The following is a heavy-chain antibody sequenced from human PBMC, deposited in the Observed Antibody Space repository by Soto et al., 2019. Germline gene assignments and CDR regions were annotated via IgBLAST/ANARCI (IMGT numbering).Heavy chain of an antibody. CDR2: ISSTGSDI. Sequence: EVQLVESGGGLVEPGGSLRLSCAASGFTFNTYTMSWVRQAPGRGLEWVSSISSTGSDIFYADSVQGRFTISRDNAKNSLYLQMTSLRAEDTAVYYCRREEYEYLGQGTLVTVSS. D-gene: IGHD1-26*01. J-gene: IGHJ4*02. CDR3: RREEYEY. V-gene: IGHV3-21*01. CDR1: GFTFNTYT.